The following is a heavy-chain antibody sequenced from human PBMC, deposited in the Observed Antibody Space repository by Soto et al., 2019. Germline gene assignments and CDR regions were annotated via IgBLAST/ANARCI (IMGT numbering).Heavy chain of an antibody. V-gene: IGHV3-33*01. CDR2: IWYDGSNK. CDR1: GFTFSSYG. CDR3: ARVEYPYDILTGYYHNWFDP. Sequence: HPGGSLRLSCAASGFTFSSYGMHWVRQAPGKGLEWVAVIWYDGSNKYYADSVKGRFTISRDNSKNTLYLQMNSLRAEDTAVYYCARVEYPYDILTGYYHNWFDPWGQGTLVTVSS. D-gene: IGHD3-9*01. J-gene: IGHJ5*02.